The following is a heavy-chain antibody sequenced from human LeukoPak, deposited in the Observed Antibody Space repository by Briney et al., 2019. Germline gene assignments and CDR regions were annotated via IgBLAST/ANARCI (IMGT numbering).Heavy chain of an antibody. V-gene: IGHV3-48*03. CDR2: ISSSGSTI. Sequence: RAGGSLRLSCAASGFTFSSYAMSWVRQAPGKGLEWVSYISSSGSTIYYADSVKGRFTISRDNAKNSLYLQMNSLRAEDTAVYYCARDPSPVSGSYYCDYWGQGTLVTVSS. D-gene: IGHD1-26*01. CDR3: ARDPSPVSGSYYCDY. CDR1: GFTFSSYA. J-gene: IGHJ4*02.